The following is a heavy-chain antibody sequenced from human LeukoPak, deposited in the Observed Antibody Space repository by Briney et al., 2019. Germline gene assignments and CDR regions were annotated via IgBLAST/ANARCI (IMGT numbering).Heavy chain of an antibody. D-gene: IGHD2-15*01. CDR2: IYHSGST. J-gene: IGHJ4*02. CDR1: GYSISSGYY. V-gene: IGHV4-38-2*01. CDR3: ARQVSGYCSGGSCPSDY. Sequence: SETLSLTCAVSGYSISSGYYWGWIRQPPGKGLEWIGSIYHSGSTYYNPSLKSRVTISVDTSKNQFSLKLSSVTAADTAVYYCARQVSGYCSGGSCPSDYWGQGTLVTVSS.